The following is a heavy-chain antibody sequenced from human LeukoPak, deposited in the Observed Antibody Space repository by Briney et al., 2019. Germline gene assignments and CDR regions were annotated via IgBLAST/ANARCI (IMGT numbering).Heavy chain of an antibody. J-gene: IGHJ4*02. CDR1: GFTFSSYA. CDR2: ISGTGGST. D-gene: IGHD2-15*01. CDR3: ATRPTAVAPTPTFDC. V-gene: IGHV3-23*01. Sequence: PGGSLRLSCGASGFTFSSYAMSWVRQAPGKGLEWVSAISGTGGSTYYADSVKGRFTISRDNSKNTLYLQMDSLRAEDTAVFYCATRPTAVAPTPTFDCWGQGTLVTVSS.